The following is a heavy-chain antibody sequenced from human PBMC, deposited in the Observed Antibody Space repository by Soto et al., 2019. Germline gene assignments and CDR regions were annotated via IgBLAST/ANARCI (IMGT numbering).Heavy chain of an antibody. Sequence: ASVKVSCKASGYTFTSYGISWVRQAPGQGLEWMGWISAYNGNTNYAQKLQGRVTMTTDTSTSTAYMEPRSLRSDDTAVYYCATLYYDFWSGYTTHGYSSMDVWGKGTTVTVSS. CDR1: GYTFTSYG. V-gene: IGHV1-18*01. CDR3: ATLYYDFWSGYTTHGYSSMDV. J-gene: IGHJ6*03. CDR2: ISAYNGNT. D-gene: IGHD3-3*01.